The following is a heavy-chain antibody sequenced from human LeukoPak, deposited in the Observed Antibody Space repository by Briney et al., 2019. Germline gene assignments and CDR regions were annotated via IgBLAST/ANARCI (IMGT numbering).Heavy chain of an antibody. J-gene: IGHJ4*02. CDR1: GFTFGTYW. CDR3: ARGRRGDC. CDR2: INNDGSGT. Sequence: PGGSLRLSCAASGFTFGTYWMQWVRQAPGKGLVWVSRINNDGSGTTYADSVKGRFTISRDNPKNTVFLQMNSLRAEDTAVYYCARGRRGDCWGQGTLVTVSS. V-gene: IGHV3-74*01.